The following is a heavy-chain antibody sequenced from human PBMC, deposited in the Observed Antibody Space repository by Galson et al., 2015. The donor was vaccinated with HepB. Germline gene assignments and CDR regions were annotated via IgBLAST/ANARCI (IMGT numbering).Heavy chain of an antibody. Sequence: SLRLSCAASGFTFSVYGMHWVRQAPGKGLECVAVISYVGSKKYYADSLKGRFTISRDNSRNTLYLQMNTLRAEDTAVYYCAREVDGSGPSDPWGQGTPVTVSS. CDR2: ISYVGSKK. CDR3: AREVDGSGPSDP. CDR1: GFTFSVYG. J-gene: IGHJ5*02. D-gene: IGHD3-10*01. V-gene: IGHV3-30*03.